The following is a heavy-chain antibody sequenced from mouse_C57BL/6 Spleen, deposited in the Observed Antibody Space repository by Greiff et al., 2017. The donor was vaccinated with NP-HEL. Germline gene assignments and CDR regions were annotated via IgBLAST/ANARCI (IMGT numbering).Heavy chain of an antibody. CDR1: GYAFTNYL. CDR3: ARSITTVVDYYAMDY. Sequence: QLQQSGAELVRPGTSVKVSCKASGYAFTNYLIEWVKQRPGQGLEWIGVINPGSGGTNYNEKFKGKATLTADKSSSTAYMQLSSLTSEDSAVYFCARSITTVVDYYAMDYWGQGTSVTVSS. D-gene: IGHD1-1*01. CDR2: INPGSGGT. V-gene: IGHV1-54*01. J-gene: IGHJ4*01.